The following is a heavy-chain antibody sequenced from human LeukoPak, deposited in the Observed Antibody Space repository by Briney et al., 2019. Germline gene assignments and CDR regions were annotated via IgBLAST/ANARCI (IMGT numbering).Heavy chain of an antibody. CDR2: IYYSGST. CDR3: ARATESYYYDSSGYYSDAFDI. CDR1: GGSISSYY. J-gene: IGHJ3*02. Sequence: SETLSLTCTVSGGSISSYYWSWIRQPPGKGLEWIGYIYYSGSTNYNPSLKSRVTISVDTSKNQFPLKLSSVTAADTAVYYCARATESYYYDSSGYYSDAFDIWGQGRMVTVCS. D-gene: IGHD3-22*01. V-gene: IGHV4-59*08.